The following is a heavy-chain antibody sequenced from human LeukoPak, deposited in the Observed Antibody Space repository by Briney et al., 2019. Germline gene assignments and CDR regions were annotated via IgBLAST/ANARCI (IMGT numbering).Heavy chain of an antibody. CDR1: GFTFSSFA. J-gene: IGHJ4*02. CDR3: AKDASGSYDNHIDY. D-gene: IGHD1-26*01. CDR2: IRSSGGST. Sequence: GGSLTLSCAASGFTFSSFAMSWVRQAPGEGLEWVSAIRSSGGSTYYADSVKGWFTISRDNYKNTLYLQMNSLRAEDTAVYYCAKDASGSYDNHIDYWGQGTLVTVSS. V-gene: IGHV3-23*01.